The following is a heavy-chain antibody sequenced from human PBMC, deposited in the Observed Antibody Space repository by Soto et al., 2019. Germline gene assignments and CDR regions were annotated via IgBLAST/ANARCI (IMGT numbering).Heavy chain of an antibody. D-gene: IGHD2-21*01. CDR2: MNPNSGNT. J-gene: IGHJ6*02. Sequence: SVKVSCKASGYTFTSYDINWVRQATGQGLEWMGWMNPNSGNTGYAQKFQGRVTMTRNTSISTAYMELSSLRSEDTAVYYCARDAGSIASRDGYYYYYGMDVWGQGTTVTVS. CDR1: GYTFTSYD. V-gene: IGHV1-8*01. CDR3: ARDAGSIASRDGYYYYYGMDV.